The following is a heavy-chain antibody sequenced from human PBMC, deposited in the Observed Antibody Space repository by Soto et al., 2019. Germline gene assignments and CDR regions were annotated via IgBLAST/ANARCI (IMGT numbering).Heavy chain of an antibody. CDR3: ARDPFITMVRGVMDYYYGMDV. CDR1: GYTFTSYG. CDR2: IGAYNGNT. D-gene: IGHD3-10*01. Sequence: RASVKVSCKASGYTFTSYGISWVRQAPGQGLEWMGWIGAYNGNTNYAQKLQGRVTMTTDTSTSTAYMELRSLRSDDTAVYYCARDPFITMVRGVMDYYYGMDVWGQGTTVTVSS. V-gene: IGHV1-18*01. J-gene: IGHJ6*02.